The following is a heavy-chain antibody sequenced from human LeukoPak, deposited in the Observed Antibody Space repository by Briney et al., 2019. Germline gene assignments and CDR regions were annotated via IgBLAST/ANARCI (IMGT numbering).Heavy chain of an antibody. V-gene: IGHV1-2*02. CDR2: INPNSGGT. Sequence: ASVKVSCKASGYTFTGYYMHWVRQAPGQGLEWMGWINPNSGGTNYAQKFQGRVTMTRDTSISTAYMELSRLRSDDTAVHYCARDPPAAITYYGMDVWGQGTTVTVSS. D-gene: IGHD2-2*01. CDR3: ARDPPAAITYYGMDV. CDR1: GYTFTGYY. J-gene: IGHJ6*02.